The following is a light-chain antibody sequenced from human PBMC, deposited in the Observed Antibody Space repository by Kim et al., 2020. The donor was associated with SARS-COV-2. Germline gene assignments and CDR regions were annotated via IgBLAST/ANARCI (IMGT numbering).Light chain of an antibody. CDR2: YDS. V-gene: IGLV3-21*04. J-gene: IGLJ3*02. CDR3: QVWDSSSDHRV. CDR1: NIGSKS. Sequence: APGKTARTTCGGNNIGSKSVHWYQQKPGQATVLVIYYDSDRPSGIPERYSGSNAGNTATLTISRVEAGDEADYYCQVWDSSSDHRVFGGGTKLTVL.